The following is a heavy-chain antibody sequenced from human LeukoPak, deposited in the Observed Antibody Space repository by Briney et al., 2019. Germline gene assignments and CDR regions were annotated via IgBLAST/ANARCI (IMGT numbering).Heavy chain of an antibody. D-gene: IGHD3-3*01. Sequence: PGGSLRLSCAASGFTVSSNYMSWVRQAPGKGLEWASVIYSGGSTYYADSVKGRFTISRDNSKNTLYLQMNSLRADDTAVYYCAKRSGGPSSFDYWGQGALVTVSS. V-gene: IGHV3-53*01. J-gene: IGHJ4*02. CDR1: GFTVSSNY. CDR3: AKRSGGPSSFDY. CDR2: IYSGGST.